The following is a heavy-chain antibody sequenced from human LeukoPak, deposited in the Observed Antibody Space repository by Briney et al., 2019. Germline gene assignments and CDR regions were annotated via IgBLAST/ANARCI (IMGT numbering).Heavy chain of an antibody. CDR1: GFTFSSYA. Sequence: GGSLRLSCAASGFTFSSYAMHWVRQAPGKGLEWVAVISYDGSDKYYADSVKGRFTISRDNSKNTLYLQMNSLRAEDTAVYYCAKDLEEYYHDSSGYVGYFQHWGQGTLVTVSS. D-gene: IGHD3-22*01. J-gene: IGHJ1*01. V-gene: IGHV3-30*04. CDR2: ISYDGSDK. CDR3: AKDLEEYYHDSSGYVGYFQH.